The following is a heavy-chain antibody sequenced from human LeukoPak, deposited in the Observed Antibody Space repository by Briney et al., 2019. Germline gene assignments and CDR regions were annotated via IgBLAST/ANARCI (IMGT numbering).Heavy chain of an antibody. CDR3: ARSANRWLVPYCFDY. J-gene: IGHJ4*02. CDR2: INAGNGST. V-gene: IGHV1-3*01. Sequence: ASVKVSCKPSGYTFTRCAVHWVRQAPGQRLEWMGWINAGNGSTKYSQKFQGRVTIIRDTSASTAYMELSSLRSEDTAVYYCARSANRWLVPYCFDYWGQGTLVTVSS. D-gene: IGHD6-19*01. CDR1: GYTFTRCA.